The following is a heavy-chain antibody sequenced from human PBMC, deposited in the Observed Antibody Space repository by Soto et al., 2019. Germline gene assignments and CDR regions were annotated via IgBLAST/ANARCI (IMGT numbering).Heavy chain of an antibody. J-gene: IGHJ4*02. Sequence: TLSLTCTVSGGSISSGGYYWTWIRQHPEKGLEWIGYIFYSGSTYYNPSLKSRVTISIDTSKNQFSLKLSSVTAADTAVYYCARDHGGTLYWGQRTLVTVSS. CDR2: IFYSGST. CDR3: ARDHGGTLY. V-gene: IGHV4-31*03. D-gene: IGHD1-26*01. CDR1: GGSISSGGYY.